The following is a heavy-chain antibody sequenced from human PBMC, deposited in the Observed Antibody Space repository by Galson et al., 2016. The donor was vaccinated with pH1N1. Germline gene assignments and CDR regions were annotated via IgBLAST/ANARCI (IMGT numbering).Heavy chain of an antibody. CDR2: INPKSGAT. CDR1: GYTFSGSY. D-gene: IGHD5-12*01. V-gene: IGHV1-2*02. J-gene: IGHJ5*02. Sequence: SVKVSCKASGYTFSGSYIHWVRQAPGQGLEWMGWINPKSGATNDAQKFRGRFTMTRDTSINTVYMDLTSLTSDDTASYFCAREGSGYDFWFDPWGQGTLVTVSS. CDR3: AREGSGYDFWFDP.